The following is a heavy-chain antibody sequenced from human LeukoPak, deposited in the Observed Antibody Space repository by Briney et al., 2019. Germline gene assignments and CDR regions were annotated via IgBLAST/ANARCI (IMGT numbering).Heavy chain of an antibody. CDR3: ARPKQLWSGADWFDP. CDR2: INPNSGGT. V-gene: IGHV1-2*02. J-gene: IGHJ5*02. D-gene: IGHD5-18*01. Sequence: ASVKVSCKASGYTFTNYGISWVRQAPGQGLEWMGWINPNSGGTNYAQKFQGGVTMTRDTSISTAYMELSRLRSDDTAVYYCARPKQLWSGADWFDPWGQGTLVTVSS. CDR1: GYTFTNYG.